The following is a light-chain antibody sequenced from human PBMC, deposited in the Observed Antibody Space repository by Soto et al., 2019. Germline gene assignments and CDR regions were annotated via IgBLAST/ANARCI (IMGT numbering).Light chain of an antibody. Sequence: QSALTQPPSVSGSPGQSVTISCTGTSSDVGNYNRVSWYQQPPGTAPKLTIYEVNNRPSGVPDHFSGSKSGNTASLTISGLQAEDEADYYCCSYTTSDTLVFGGGTKLTVL. CDR1: SSDVGNYNR. CDR2: EVN. V-gene: IGLV2-18*02. J-gene: IGLJ2*01. CDR3: CSYTTSDTLV.